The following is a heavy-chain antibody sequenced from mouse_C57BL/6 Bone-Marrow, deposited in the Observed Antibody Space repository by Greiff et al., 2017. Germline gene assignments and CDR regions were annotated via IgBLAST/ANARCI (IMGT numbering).Heavy chain of an antibody. Sequence: EVKLMESGPGLVKPSQSLSLTCSVTGYSITSGYYWNWIRQFPGNKLEWMGYISYDGSNNYNPSLKNRISITRDTSKNQFFLKLNSVTTEDTATYYCARVWGFAYWGQGTLVTVSA. CDR3: ARVWGFAY. J-gene: IGHJ3*01. CDR1: GYSITSGYY. CDR2: ISYDGSN. D-gene: IGHD4-1*01. V-gene: IGHV3-6*01.